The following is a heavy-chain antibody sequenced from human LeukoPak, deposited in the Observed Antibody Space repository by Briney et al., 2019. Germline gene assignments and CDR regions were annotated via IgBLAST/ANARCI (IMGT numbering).Heavy chain of an antibody. Sequence: SETLSLTCTVSGGSISSYYWSWLRQPAGKGLEWIGRIYTSGSTNYNPSLKSRVTMSVDTSKNQFSLKLSSVTAADTAVYYCARDYYDSSGYPYYFDYWGQGTLVTVSS. J-gene: IGHJ4*02. CDR1: GGSISSYY. CDR2: IYTSGST. CDR3: ARDYYDSSGYPYYFDY. D-gene: IGHD3-22*01. V-gene: IGHV4-4*07.